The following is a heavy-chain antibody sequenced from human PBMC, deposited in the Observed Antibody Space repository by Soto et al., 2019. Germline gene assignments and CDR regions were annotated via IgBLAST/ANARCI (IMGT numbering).Heavy chain of an antibody. V-gene: IGHV1-18*01. CDR3: ARYILSGYYGNYYYYAMDV. Sequence: QVQLVQSGAEVKKPGASVKVSCRASGYTFTSYGISWVRQAPGQGLEWLGWISAYNGNTNYAQKFQGRVTMTTDTSTNTAYMELRSLRPDDSVMYFCARYILSGYYGNYYYYAMDVWGQGSTVAVSS. D-gene: IGHD3-9*01. CDR1: GYTFTSYG. CDR2: ISAYNGNT. J-gene: IGHJ6*02.